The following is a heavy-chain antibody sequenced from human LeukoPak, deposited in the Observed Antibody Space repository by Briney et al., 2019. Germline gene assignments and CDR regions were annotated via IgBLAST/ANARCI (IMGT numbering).Heavy chain of an antibody. CDR3: ARVTSDIVVVVALYDAFGI. J-gene: IGHJ3*02. Sequence: NPSETLSLTCAVYGGSFSGYYWSWIRQPPGKGLEWIGEINHSGSTNYNPSLKSRVTISVDTSKNQFSLKLSSVTAADTAVYYCARVTSDIVVVVALYDAFGIWGQGTMVTVSS. D-gene: IGHD2-15*01. CDR2: INHSGST. V-gene: IGHV4-34*01. CDR1: GGSFSGYY.